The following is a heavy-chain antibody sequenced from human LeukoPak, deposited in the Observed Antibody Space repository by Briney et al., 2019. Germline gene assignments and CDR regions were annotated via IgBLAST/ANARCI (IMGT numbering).Heavy chain of an antibody. Sequence: GGSLRLSCAVSGFTFTNAWMNWVRQAPGKGLEWVGRVRAKTDGGTTEYAAPVKGRFSISRDDSTNTVYLQMNSLITEHTAIYYCAADTPVPLAQIDYWGQGALVTVSS. V-gene: IGHV3-15*01. CDR3: AADTPVPLAQIDY. CDR1: GFTFTNAW. D-gene: IGHD2/OR15-2a*01. J-gene: IGHJ4*02. CDR2: VRAKTDGGTT.